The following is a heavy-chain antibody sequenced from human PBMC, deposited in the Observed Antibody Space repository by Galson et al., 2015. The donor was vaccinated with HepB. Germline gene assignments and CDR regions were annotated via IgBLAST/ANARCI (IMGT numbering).Heavy chain of an antibody. J-gene: IGHJ2*01. CDR2: ITSGGGGT. D-gene: IGHD3-9*01. V-gene: IGHV3-23*01. CDR3: ARYEVLDL. Sequence: SLRLSCAASGFTFSNCVMAWVRQAPGRGLEWVSSITSGGGGTYYEDSVKGRFTISRDNSKSTLYLQMNSLTAEDTAIYYCARYEVLDLWGRGSPVTVSS. CDR1: GFTFSNCV.